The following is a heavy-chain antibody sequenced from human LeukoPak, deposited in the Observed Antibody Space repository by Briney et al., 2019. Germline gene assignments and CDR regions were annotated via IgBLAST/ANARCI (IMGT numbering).Heavy chain of an antibody. D-gene: IGHD3-10*01. CDR2: TSSDLNVK. CDR3: AREGYYGSGSPPSLYFDY. CDR1: GFTFRNYV. Sequence: SGGSLGLSCAASGFTFRNYVIHWARQAPGKGLEWVAVTSSDLNVKLYADSVKGRFTISRDNSRSTLYLQMNSLRPEDTAIYYCAREGYYGSGSPPSLYFDYWGQGTLVTVSS. V-gene: IGHV3-30-3*01. J-gene: IGHJ4*02.